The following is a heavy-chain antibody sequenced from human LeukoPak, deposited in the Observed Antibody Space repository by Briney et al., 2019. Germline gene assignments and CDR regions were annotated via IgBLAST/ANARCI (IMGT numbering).Heavy chain of an antibody. D-gene: IGHD6-19*01. CDR2: IYYSGST. CDR3: ARVSGWYGTSFIDY. V-gene: IGHV4-61*08. CDR1: GGSITSSGYY. Sequence: SETLSLTCTVSGGSITSSGYYWGWIRQPPGKGLEWIGYIYYSGSTNYNPSLKSRVTTSVDTSKNQFSLKLSSVTAADTAVYYCARVSGWYGTSFIDYWGQGTLVTVSS. J-gene: IGHJ4*02.